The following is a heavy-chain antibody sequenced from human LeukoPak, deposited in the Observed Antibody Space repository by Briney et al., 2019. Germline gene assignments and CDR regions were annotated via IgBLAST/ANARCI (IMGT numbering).Heavy chain of an antibody. J-gene: IGHJ5*02. CDR3: ARRSAGWFPNWFDP. D-gene: IGHD6-19*01. V-gene: IGHV4-34*01. CDR1: GGSFSGYY. Sequence: SETLSLTCAVYGGSFSGYYWSWIRQPPGKGLEWIGEINHSGSTNYNPSLKSRVTISVDTSKNQFSLKLSSVTAADTAVYYCARRSAGWFPNWFDPWGQGTLVTVSS. CDR2: INHSGST.